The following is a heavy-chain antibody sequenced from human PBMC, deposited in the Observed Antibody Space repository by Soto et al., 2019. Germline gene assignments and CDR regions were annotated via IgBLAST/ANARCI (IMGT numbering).Heavy chain of an antibody. CDR1: GYTFTSYA. Sequence: ASVKVSCKASGYTFTSYAMHWVRQAPGQRLEWMGWINAGNGNTKYSQKFQGRVTITRDTSASTAYMELSSLRSEDTAVYYCAGDLIWFGELSNWFDPWGQGTLVTVSS. V-gene: IGHV1-3*01. CDR2: INAGNGNT. J-gene: IGHJ5*02. CDR3: AGDLIWFGELSNWFDP. D-gene: IGHD3-10*01.